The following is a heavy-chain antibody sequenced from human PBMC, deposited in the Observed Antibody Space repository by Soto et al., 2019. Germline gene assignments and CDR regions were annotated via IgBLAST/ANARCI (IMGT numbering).Heavy chain of an antibody. CDR1: GGTFNGFG. J-gene: IGHJ6*02. CDR2: IIPIIATT. Sequence: QVQLVQSGAEVKKPGSSVRVSCQTSGGTFNGFGVAWVRQAPGQGLEWMGTIIPIIATTKYAQNFQGRVTITADASTGTAYMDLSSLXSXDXAVYYCARELKEPGSYYYYGLDVWGLGTTVTVSS. V-gene: IGHV1-69*18. CDR3: ARELKEPGSYYYYGLDV. D-gene: IGHD3-10*01.